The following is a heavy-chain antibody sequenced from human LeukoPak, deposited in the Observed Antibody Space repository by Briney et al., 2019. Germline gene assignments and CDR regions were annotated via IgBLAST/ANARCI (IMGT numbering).Heavy chain of an antibody. CDR3: ARDLRVVITGSLDS. D-gene: IGHD3-22*01. V-gene: IGHV3-20*04. J-gene: IGHJ4*02. Sequence: GGPLSLSCAASGFSFDDYGLTGVRQAPGKGLEWVSGINWNGDSTDYADSVKGRFTISRDNAKNSLYLQMNSLRAEDTALYYCARDLRVVITGSLDSWGQGTLVTVSS. CDR1: GFSFDDYG. CDR2: INWNGDST.